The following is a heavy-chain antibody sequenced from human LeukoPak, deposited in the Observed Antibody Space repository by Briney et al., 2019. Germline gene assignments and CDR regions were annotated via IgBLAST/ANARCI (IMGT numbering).Heavy chain of an antibody. Sequence: NPSETLSLTCTVSGGSVSSSSYYWGWIRQPPGKGLEWIGSIYYSGSTYYNPSLKSRVTISVDTSKSQFSLKLSSVTAADTAVYYCASRNSGSYYPYYFDYWGQGTLVTVSS. CDR2: IYYSGST. J-gene: IGHJ4*02. CDR1: GGSVSSSSYY. V-gene: IGHV4-39*01. D-gene: IGHD1-26*01. CDR3: ASRNSGSYYPYYFDY.